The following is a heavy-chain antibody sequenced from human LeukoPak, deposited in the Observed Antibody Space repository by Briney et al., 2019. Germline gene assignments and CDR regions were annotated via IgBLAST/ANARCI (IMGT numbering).Heavy chain of an antibody. CDR2: IYYSGST. D-gene: IGHD6-13*01. Sequence: SETLSLTCTVSGGSISSGGYYWSWIRQHPGKGLEWIGYIYYSGSTYYNPSLKSRVTISVDTSKNQFSLRLSSVTAADTAVYYYARGLAAAAHGSRYFDLWGRGTLVTVSS. CDR3: ARGLAAAAHGSRYFDL. V-gene: IGHV4-31*03. CDR1: GGSISSGGYY. J-gene: IGHJ2*01.